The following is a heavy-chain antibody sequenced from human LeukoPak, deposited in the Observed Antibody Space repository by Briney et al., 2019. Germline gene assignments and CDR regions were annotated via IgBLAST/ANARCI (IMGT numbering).Heavy chain of an antibody. D-gene: IGHD3-10*01. J-gene: IGHJ5*02. V-gene: IGHV4-31*03. CDR3: ARGHYGSGRSWFDP. Sequence: SETLSLTCTVSGGSISSGGYYWSWIRQHPGKGLEWIGYIYYSGSTYYNPSLKSRVTISVDTSKSQLSLKLSSVTAADTAVYYCARGHYGSGRSWFDPWGQGTLVTVSS. CDR2: IYYSGST. CDR1: GGSISSGGYY.